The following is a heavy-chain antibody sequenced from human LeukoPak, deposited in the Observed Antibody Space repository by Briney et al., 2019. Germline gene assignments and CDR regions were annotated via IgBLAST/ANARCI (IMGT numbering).Heavy chain of an antibody. J-gene: IGHJ4*02. CDR3: ANGEDRAVAVTVY. Sequence: GGSLRLSCAASGFTFSNYAMSWVRQAPGKGLEWVSGMSGTGGLTYYADSVKGRFTISRDNSKNTLYLQMNSLRAEDTAVYYCANGEDRAVAVTVYWGQGTLVTVSS. CDR1: GFTFSNYA. D-gene: IGHD6-19*01. V-gene: IGHV3-23*01. CDR2: MSGTGGLT.